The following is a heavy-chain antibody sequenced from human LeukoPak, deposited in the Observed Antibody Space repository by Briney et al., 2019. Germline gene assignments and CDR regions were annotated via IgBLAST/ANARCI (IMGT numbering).Heavy chain of an antibody. J-gene: IGHJ3*02. CDR2: INPNSGGT. Sequence: ASVKLSCKASGYTFTGYYMHWVRQAPGQGLEWMGWINPNSGGTNYAQKFQGRVTMTRDTSISTAYMELSRLRSDDTAVYYCARANAPRYYDFWSGYTDAFDIWGQGTMVTVSS. V-gene: IGHV1-2*02. CDR1: GYTFTGYY. CDR3: ARANAPRYYDFWSGYTDAFDI. D-gene: IGHD3-3*01.